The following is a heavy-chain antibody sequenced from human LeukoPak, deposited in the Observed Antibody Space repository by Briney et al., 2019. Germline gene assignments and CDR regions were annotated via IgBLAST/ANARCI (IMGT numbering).Heavy chain of an antibody. Sequence: PSETLSLTCAVYGGSFSGYYWSWIRQPPGKGLEWIGEIYHSGSTNYNPSLKSRVTISVDTSKNQFSLRLTSVTAADTAVYYCARGYYDSSGYSAVDYWGQGTLVTVSS. CDR2: IYHSGST. V-gene: IGHV4-34*01. CDR1: GGSFSGYY. CDR3: ARGYYDSSGYSAVDY. J-gene: IGHJ4*02. D-gene: IGHD3-22*01.